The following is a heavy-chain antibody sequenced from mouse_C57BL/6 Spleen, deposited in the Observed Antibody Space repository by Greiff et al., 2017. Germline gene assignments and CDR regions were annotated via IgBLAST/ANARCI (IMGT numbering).Heavy chain of an antibody. Sequence: QVQLQQPGAELVMPGASVKLSCKASGYTFTSYWMHWVKQRPGQGLEWIGEIDPSDSYTNYNQKFKGKSTLTVDKSSSTAYMQLSSLTSGDSAVYFCASSLYDGYYPWFAYWGQGALVTVSA. CDR1: GYTFTSYW. J-gene: IGHJ3*01. CDR3: ASSLYDGYYPWFAY. CDR2: IDPSDSYT. D-gene: IGHD2-3*01. V-gene: IGHV1-69*01.